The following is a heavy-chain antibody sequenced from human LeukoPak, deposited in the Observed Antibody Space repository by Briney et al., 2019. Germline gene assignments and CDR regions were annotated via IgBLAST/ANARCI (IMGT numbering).Heavy chain of an antibody. CDR2: ISGGGDVT. V-gene: IGHV3-21*01. D-gene: IGHD5-12*01. CDR3: ARELGSWLRGYYYYMDV. J-gene: IGHJ6*03. Sequence: GGSLRLSCAASGFTFSNAWMSWVRQAPGKGLEWVSTISGGGDVTYYADSVKGRFTISRDNAKNSLYLQMNSLRAEDTAVYYCARELGSWLRGYYYYMDVWGKGTTVTISS. CDR1: GFTFSNAW.